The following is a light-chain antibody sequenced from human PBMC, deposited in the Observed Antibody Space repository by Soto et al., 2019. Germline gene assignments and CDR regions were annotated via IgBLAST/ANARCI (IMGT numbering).Light chain of an antibody. Sequence: EIVVTQSPATLSLSPGERATLSCWASQSVSSYLAWYQQKPGQAPRLLIYDASNRATGIPARFSGSGSGTDFTLTISSLEPEDFATYYCQHYGGMWTFGQGTKVDIK. CDR2: DAS. CDR1: QSVSSY. J-gene: IGKJ1*01. CDR3: QHYGGMWT. V-gene: IGKV3-11*01.